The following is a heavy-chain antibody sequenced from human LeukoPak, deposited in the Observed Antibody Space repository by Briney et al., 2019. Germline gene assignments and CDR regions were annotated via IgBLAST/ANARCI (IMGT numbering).Heavy chain of an antibody. D-gene: IGHD6-13*01. Sequence: ASLKVFCKASGYTCTSYGISWVRQAPGQGLKWMGWISAYNGNTNYAQKLQGRVTMTTDTSTSTAYMELRSLRSDDTAVYYCARGGRGIAAAGTSFDYWGQGTLVTVSS. CDR3: ARGGRGIAAAGTSFDY. V-gene: IGHV1-18*01. CDR1: GYTCTSYG. CDR2: ISAYNGNT. J-gene: IGHJ4*02.